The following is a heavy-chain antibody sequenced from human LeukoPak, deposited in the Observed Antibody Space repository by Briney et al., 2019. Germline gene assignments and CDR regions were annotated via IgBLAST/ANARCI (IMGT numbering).Heavy chain of an antibody. Sequence: PGGSLRLSCAASGFTFSGSSMHWVRQASGKGLEWVGRIRSKANNYATAYAASVKGRFTISRDDSKNTAYLQMNSLKIEDTAVYYCTRRGHYDSSSYSYFDYWGQGTLVTVSS. CDR1: GFTFSGSS. CDR3: TRRGHYDSSSYSYFDY. V-gene: IGHV3-73*01. J-gene: IGHJ4*02. D-gene: IGHD3-22*01. CDR2: IRSKANNYAT.